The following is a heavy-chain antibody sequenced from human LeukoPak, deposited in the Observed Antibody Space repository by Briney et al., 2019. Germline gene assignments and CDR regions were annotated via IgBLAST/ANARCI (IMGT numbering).Heavy chain of an antibody. D-gene: IGHD5-12*01. J-gene: IGHJ5*02. CDR1: GGSFSGYY. Sequence: SETLSLTCAVYGGSFSGYYWSWIRQPPGKGLEWIGEINHSGSTNYNPSLKSRVTISVDTSKNQFSLKLSSVTAADTAVYYCASGNSGYDFNWFDPWGQGTLVTVSS. CDR2: INHSGST. V-gene: IGHV4-34*01. CDR3: ASGNSGYDFNWFDP.